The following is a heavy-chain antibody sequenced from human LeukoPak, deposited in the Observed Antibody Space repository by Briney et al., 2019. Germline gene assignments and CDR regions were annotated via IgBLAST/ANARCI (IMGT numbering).Heavy chain of an antibody. Sequence: ASVKVSCKASGYTFTGYYMHWVRQAPGQGLEWMGWIYPKTGATSSAQRFQDRLTMTGDTSITTVYLELSALTSDDTAVYYCARDRWYYDNWGQGTLVTVSS. J-gene: IGHJ4*02. V-gene: IGHV1-2*02. D-gene: IGHD3-16*01. CDR3: ARDRWYYDN. CDR2: IYPKTGAT. CDR1: GYTFTGYY.